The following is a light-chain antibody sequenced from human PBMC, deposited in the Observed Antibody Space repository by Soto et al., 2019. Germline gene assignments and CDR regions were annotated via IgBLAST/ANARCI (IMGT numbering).Light chain of an antibody. CDR3: QPYSDWPLT. V-gene: IGKV3-15*01. CDR2: DTS. CDR1: QAIGDT. Sequence: EVVMRQSPATLSVSPGERATLSCRASQAIGDTLALYQHKPGQTPRLLIYDTSTRAIGVPTRFSGSRSGAEFTLTIDSLQSEDFGVYYCQPYSDWPLTFRGGMKVEIK. J-gene: IGKJ4*01.